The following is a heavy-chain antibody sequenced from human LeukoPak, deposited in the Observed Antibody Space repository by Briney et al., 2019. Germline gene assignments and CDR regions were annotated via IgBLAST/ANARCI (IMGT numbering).Heavy chain of an antibody. CDR1: GFTFSSYA. D-gene: IGHD2-21*01. V-gene: IGHV3-23*01. Sequence: GGSLRLSCAASGFTFSSYAMSWVRQAPGKGLEWVSVISGSGGSIYYADSVKGRFTISRDNSKNTLYLQMNTLIADDTAVYYWAEGVKEIVVGAAQPYLYYWGQGTLVTVSS. CDR3: AEGVKEIVVGAAQPYLYY. J-gene: IGHJ4*02. CDR2: ISGSGGSI.